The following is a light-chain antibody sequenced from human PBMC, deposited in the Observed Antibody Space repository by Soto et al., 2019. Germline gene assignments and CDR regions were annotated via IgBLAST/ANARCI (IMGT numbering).Light chain of an antibody. CDR3: QQSYSLYT. CDR1: QNSNNY. J-gene: IGKJ2*01. CDR2: TAS. V-gene: IGKV1-39*01. Sequence: DIQMTQSPSSLSAAVGDRVTITCRASQNSNNYLNWYQQKPGKAPNLLISTASSLQSGVPSRFSGSGSGTDFTLTINTLHPEDFATYYCQQSYSLYTFGQGTKLEIK.